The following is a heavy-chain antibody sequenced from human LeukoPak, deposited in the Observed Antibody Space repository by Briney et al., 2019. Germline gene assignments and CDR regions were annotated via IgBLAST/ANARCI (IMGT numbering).Heavy chain of an antibody. CDR2: INPNSGGT. J-gene: IGHJ4*02. D-gene: IGHD3-22*01. CDR1: GYTFTGYY. CDR3: AKGKTPYYYDSSGYDY. Sequence: GASVKVSCKASGYTFTGYYMHWVRQAPGQGLEWMGWINPNSGGTNYAQKFQGRVTMTRDTSINTAYMELSRLRSDDTAVYYCAKGKTPYYYDSSGYDYWGQGTLVTVSS. V-gene: IGHV1-2*02.